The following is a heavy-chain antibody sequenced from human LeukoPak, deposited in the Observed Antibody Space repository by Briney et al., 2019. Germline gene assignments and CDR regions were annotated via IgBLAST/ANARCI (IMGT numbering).Heavy chain of an antibody. J-gene: IGHJ4*02. V-gene: IGHV3-23*01. CDR1: GFIFNSYA. CDR3: AKAVGQQFVRLPCDY. CDR2: ISGSGGST. D-gene: IGHD6-13*01. Sequence: GGSLTLSCAASGFIFNSYAMSWVRQAPGKGLEWVSVISGSGGSTYYADSVKGRFTISRDNSKNTLYLQMNSLRAEDTAVYYCAKAVGQQFVRLPCDYWGQGTLVTVSS.